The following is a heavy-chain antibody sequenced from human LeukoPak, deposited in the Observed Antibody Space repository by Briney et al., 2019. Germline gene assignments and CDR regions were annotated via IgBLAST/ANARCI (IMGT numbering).Heavy chain of an antibody. J-gene: IGHJ4*02. V-gene: IGHV4-59*01. D-gene: IGHD4-11*01. Sequence: PSETLSLTCTVSGGSISSYYWSWIRQPPGKGLEWIGYIYYSGSTNYNPSLKSRVTISVDTSKNQFSLKLSSVTAADTAVYYCARAWGYSNYAYFDYWGQGTLVTVSS. CDR1: GGSISSYY. CDR3: ARAWGYSNYAYFDY. CDR2: IYYSGST.